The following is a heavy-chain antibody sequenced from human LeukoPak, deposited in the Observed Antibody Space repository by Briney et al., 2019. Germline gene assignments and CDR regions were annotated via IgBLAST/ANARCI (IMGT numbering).Heavy chain of an antibody. Sequence: GGSLRLSCAASGFTFSSYWMHWVRQAPGKGLVWVSRINSDGSSTSYADSVKGRFTISRDNAKNTLYLQMNSLRAEDTAVYYCARGPDVDTAMVLGGDYWGQRTLVTVSS. V-gene: IGHV3-74*01. CDR1: GFTFSSYW. J-gene: IGHJ4*02. CDR3: ARGPDVDTAMVLGGDY. CDR2: INSDGSST. D-gene: IGHD5-18*01.